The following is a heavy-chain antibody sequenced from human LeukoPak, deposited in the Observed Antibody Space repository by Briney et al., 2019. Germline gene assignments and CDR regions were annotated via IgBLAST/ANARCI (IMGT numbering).Heavy chain of an antibody. CDR2: INHSGST. CDR3: ASRVPFDY. Sequence: PSETLSLTCAVYGGSFSGCYWSWIRQPPGKGLEWIGEINHSGSTNYNPSLKSRVTISVDTSKNQFSLKLSSVTAADTAVYYCASRVPFDYWGQGTLVTVSS. CDR1: GGSFSGCY. D-gene: IGHD1-1*01. J-gene: IGHJ4*02. V-gene: IGHV4-34*01.